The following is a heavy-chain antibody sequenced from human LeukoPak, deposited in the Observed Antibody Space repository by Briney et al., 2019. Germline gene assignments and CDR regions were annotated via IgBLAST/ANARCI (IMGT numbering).Heavy chain of an antibody. CDR2: ISGSGGST. D-gene: IGHD1-1*01. Sequence: GGSLGLSSAASGFTFSSYAMSRVRHEPGKGRLWGSAISGSGGSTYYANCLKSRFTSYRDNSKNTLYLQMNGLRAEDTAVYYCARRRIRPLDYWGQGTLVTVSS. CDR3: ARRRIRPLDY. CDR1: GFTFSSYA. V-gene: IGHV3-23*01. J-gene: IGHJ4*02.